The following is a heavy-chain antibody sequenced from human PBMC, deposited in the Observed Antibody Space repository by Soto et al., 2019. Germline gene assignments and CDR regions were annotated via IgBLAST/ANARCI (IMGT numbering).Heavy chain of an antibody. D-gene: IGHD1-26*01. CDR2: IYYSGIT. CDR3: ARSRVGATTLFDY. CDR1: GGSLSSSSYY. J-gene: IGHJ4*02. Sequence: SETLSLTCTVSGGSLSSSSYYWGWIRQPPGKGLEWIGHIYYSGITTYYPSLTSRVTISLHTSKKQFSLNLSSVTAADTAVYYCARSRVGATTLFDYWGQGTLVTVSS. V-gene: IGHV4-61*01.